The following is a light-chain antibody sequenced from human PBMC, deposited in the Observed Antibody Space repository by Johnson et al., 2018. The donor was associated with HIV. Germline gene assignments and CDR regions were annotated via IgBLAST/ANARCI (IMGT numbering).Light chain of an antibody. V-gene: IGLV1-51*01. CDR2: DTD. CDR1: SSNIGNNF. Sequence: QSVLTQPPSVSAAPGQKVTVSCSGSSSNIGNNFVSWYQQVPGTAPKLLIYDTDKRPSGIPDRFSGSKSGTSATLGISGLQTGDEADYYCGTWDSSLSAGFYVFGTGTKVTVL. J-gene: IGLJ1*01. CDR3: GTWDSSLSAGFYV.